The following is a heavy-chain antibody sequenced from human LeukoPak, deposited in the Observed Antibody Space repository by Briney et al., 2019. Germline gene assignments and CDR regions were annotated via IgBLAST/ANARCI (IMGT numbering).Heavy chain of an antibody. Sequence: SETLSLTCTVSGGSISSYYWSWIRQPPGKGLEWIGSIYHSGSTYYNPSLKSRVTISVDTSKNQFSLKLSSVTAADTAVYYCARRGVGSSSWYIPGSFDYWGQGTLVTVSS. CDR1: GGSISSYY. V-gene: IGHV4-59*08. CDR3: ARRGVGSSSWYIPGSFDY. D-gene: IGHD6-13*01. CDR2: IYHSGST. J-gene: IGHJ4*02.